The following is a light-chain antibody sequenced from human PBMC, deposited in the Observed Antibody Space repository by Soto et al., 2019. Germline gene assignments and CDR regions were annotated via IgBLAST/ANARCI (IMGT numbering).Light chain of an antibody. J-gene: IGKJ3*01. Sequence: DIQMTQSPSTLSASVGDRVAITCRASQSIGKWLAWYEHKPGKVPKLLIHEASDLQKGVPSRFSGSRSGTEFILTISSLQPDDFATYYCQQYNIYPFTFGPGTKVDVK. CDR3: QQYNIYPFT. CDR1: QSIGKW. V-gene: IGKV1-5*03. CDR2: EAS.